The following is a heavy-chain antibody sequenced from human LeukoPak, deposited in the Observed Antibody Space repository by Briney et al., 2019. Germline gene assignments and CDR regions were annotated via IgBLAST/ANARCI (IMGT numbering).Heavy chain of an antibody. CDR2: IIPIFGTA. V-gene: IGHV1-69*13. J-gene: IGHJ5*02. CDR1: GGTFSSYA. CDR3: ARSAPEGFWGPAVSLLSWFDP. D-gene: IGHD2-2*01. Sequence: SVKVSCKASGGTFSSYAISWVRQASGQGLEWMGGIIPIFGTANYAQKFQGRVTITADESTSTAYMELSSLRSEDTAVYYCARSAPEGFWGPAVSLLSWFDPWGQGTLVTVSS.